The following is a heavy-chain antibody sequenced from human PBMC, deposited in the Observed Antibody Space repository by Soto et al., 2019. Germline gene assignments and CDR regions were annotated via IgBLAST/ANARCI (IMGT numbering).Heavy chain of an antibody. D-gene: IGHD2-21*01. CDR2: LTHDGGSA. CDR3: ASIADY. J-gene: IGHJ4*02. Sequence: QVQLVQSEGGVVQPGRTLRLSCAAAGFSLTAFGMQWVRQPPGKGLQWVARLTHDGGSAFYADSVKGRFTVSSDTSKNTLYLQMNSLRPEDTAISYCASIADYWRQGTLVTVSS. CDR1: GFSLTAFG. V-gene: IGHV3-30*05.